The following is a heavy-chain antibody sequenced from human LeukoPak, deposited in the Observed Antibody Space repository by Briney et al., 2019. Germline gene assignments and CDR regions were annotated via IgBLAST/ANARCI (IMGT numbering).Heavy chain of an antibody. D-gene: IGHD6-25*01. CDR2: SIGSGGSA. Sequence: QPGGSLTLSCVASGFTFSTYTMNWIRQAPGKGLEWVSGSIGSGGSAFYADSVKGRFSISRDTSKNTLYLQMNSLRAEDTAVYYCARESGSHWYFDLWGRGTLVTVSS. V-gene: IGHV3-23*01. CDR1: GFTFSTYT. J-gene: IGHJ2*01. CDR3: ARESGSHWYFDL.